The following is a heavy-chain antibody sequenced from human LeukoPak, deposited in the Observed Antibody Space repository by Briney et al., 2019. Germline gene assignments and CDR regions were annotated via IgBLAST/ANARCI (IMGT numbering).Heavy chain of an antibody. D-gene: IGHD5-18*01. J-gene: IGHJ4*02. CDR3: ARGYSNGLYYFDH. Sequence: GGSLRLSCAASGFTFSNYGMHWVRQAPGKGLEWLAFIRYDGSNKYYADSVKGRFTISRDNSKNMVYLQMNSLRPEDTAVYYCARGYSNGLYYFDHWGQGTLVTVSS. CDR2: IRYDGSNK. CDR1: GFTFSNYG. V-gene: IGHV3-30*02.